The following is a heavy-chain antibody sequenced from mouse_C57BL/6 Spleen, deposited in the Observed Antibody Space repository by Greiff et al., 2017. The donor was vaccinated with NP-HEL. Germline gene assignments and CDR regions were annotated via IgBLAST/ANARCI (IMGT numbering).Heavy chain of an antibody. CDR3: AIGETPDY. J-gene: IGHJ2*01. D-gene: IGHD3-3*01. V-gene: IGHV1-82*01. Sequence: VQLKESGPELVKPGASVKISCKASGYAFSSSWMNWVKQRPGKGLEWIGRIYPGDGDTNYNGKFKGKATLTADKSSSTAYMQLSSLTSEDSAVYFCAIGETPDYWGQGTTLTVSS. CDR2: IYPGDGDT. CDR1: GYAFSSSW.